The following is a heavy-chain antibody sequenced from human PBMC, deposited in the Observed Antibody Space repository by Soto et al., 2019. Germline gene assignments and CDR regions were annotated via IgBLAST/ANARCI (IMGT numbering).Heavy chain of an antibody. V-gene: IGHV6-1*01. D-gene: IGHD3-3*01. CDR2: TYYRSKWYN. CDR3: ASVKIFGVDRSWYYRDSMAV. CDR1: GDNVSSNSAA. J-gene: IGHJ6*03. Sequence: SQTPAVTCAIAGDNVSSNSAAWNWVSQSPSRGLEWLGRTYYRSKWYNDYAVSVKNRITINPDTSRNKFSLQLNSVTPEDTAVYYCASVKIFGVDRSWYYRDSMAVWTQGTSVPVS.